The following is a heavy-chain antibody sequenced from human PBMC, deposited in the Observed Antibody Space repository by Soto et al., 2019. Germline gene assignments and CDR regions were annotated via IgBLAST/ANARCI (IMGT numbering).Heavy chain of an antibody. J-gene: IGHJ6*02. CDR3: ASTYYDSSGPDPPYYYYGMDV. Sequence: AGGSLRLSCAASGFTFSDYYMSWIRQAPGKGLEWVSYISSSGSTIYYADSVKGRFTISRDNAKNSLYLQMNSLRAEDTAVYYCASTYYDSSGPDPPYYYYGMDVWGQGTTVTVSS. CDR2: ISSSGSTI. CDR1: GFTFSDYY. D-gene: IGHD3-22*01. V-gene: IGHV3-11*01.